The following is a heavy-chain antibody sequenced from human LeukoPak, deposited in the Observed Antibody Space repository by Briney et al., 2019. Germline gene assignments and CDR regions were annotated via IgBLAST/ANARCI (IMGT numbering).Heavy chain of an antibody. Sequence: KASGTLSLTCTVSGGSISSYYWSWIRQSPGKGLEWIGYIYYSGSTNYNPSLKSRVTMSVDTSKNQFSLKLSSVTAADTAMYYCARDRYYDSSGYSYYFDYWGQGTLVTVSS. CDR1: GGSISSYY. CDR2: IYYSGST. CDR3: ARDRYYDSSGYSYYFDY. V-gene: IGHV4-59*01. D-gene: IGHD3-22*01. J-gene: IGHJ4*02.